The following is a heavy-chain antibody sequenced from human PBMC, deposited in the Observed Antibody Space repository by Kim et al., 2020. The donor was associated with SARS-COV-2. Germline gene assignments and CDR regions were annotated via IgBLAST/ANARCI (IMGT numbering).Heavy chain of an antibody. V-gene: IGHV3-30-3*01. CDR1: GFTFSSYA. CDR3: ARGERGDIVVVPAAIGLDY. Sequence: GGSLRLSCAASGFTFSSYAMHWVRQAPGKGLEWVAVISYDGSNKYYADSVKGRFTISRDNSKNTLYLQMNSLRAEDTAVYYCARGERGDIVVVPAAIGLDYWGQGTLVTVSS. D-gene: IGHD2-2*01. CDR2: ISYDGSNK. J-gene: IGHJ4*02.